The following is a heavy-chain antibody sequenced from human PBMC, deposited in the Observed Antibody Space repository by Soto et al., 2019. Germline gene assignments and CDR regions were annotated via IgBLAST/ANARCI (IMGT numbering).Heavy chain of an antibody. D-gene: IGHD1-7*01. CDR1: GFTFSSYA. Sequence: GGSLRLSCAASGFTFSSYAMHWVRQAPGKGLEWVAVISYDGSNKYYADSVKGRFTISRDNSKNTLYLQMNSLRAEDTAVYYCARDWGTGTVAEYFQHWGQGTLVTVSS. CDR2: ISYDGSNK. CDR3: ARDWGTGTVAEYFQH. V-gene: IGHV3-30-3*01. J-gene: IGHJ1*01.